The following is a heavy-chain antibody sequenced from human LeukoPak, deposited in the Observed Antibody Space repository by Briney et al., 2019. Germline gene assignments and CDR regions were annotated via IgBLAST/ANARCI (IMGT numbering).Heavy chain of an antibody. CDR1: GSTFTGYY. J-gene: IGHJ6*02. D-gene: IGHD1-1*01. CDR3: ARELDQRPYYYYGMDV. V-gene: IGHV1-2*02. Sequence: ASVKVSCKASGSTFTGYYMHWVRQAPGQGLEWMGWINPNSGGTNYAQKFQGRVTMTRDTSISTAYMELSRLRSDDTAVYYCARELDQRPYYYYGMDVWGQGTTVTVSS. CDR2: INPNSGGT.